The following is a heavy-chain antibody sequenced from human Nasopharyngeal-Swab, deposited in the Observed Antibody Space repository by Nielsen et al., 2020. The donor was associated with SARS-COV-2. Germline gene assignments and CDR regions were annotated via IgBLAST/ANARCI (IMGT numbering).Heavy chain of an antibody. Sequence: GESLKISCAASGFTFNSHGMHWVRQAPGKGLEWVAVISFDGSKKYYADSVKGRFTISRDNSKNTLYLQMNSLRAEDTAVYYCAREVMWFGELLAGGDYWGQGTLVTVSS. V-gene: IGHV3-30*03. CDR1: GFTFNSHG. CDR2: ISFDGSKK. D-gene: IGHD3-10*01. CDR3: AREVMWFGELLAGGDY. J-gene: IGHJ4*02.